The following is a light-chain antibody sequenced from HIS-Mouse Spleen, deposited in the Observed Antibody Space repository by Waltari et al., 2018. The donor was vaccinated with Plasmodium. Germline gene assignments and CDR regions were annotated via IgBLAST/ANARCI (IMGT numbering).Light chain of an antibody. V-gene: IGKV1-8*01. Sequence: AIRMTQFPSSFSAFTGNRIPLTCRASQGISSYLAWYQQKPGKAPKLLIYAASNLQSGVPSRFSGSGSGTDFTLTISCLQSEDFATYYCQQYYSYPYTFGQGTKLEIK. CDR1: QGISSY. CDR2: AAS. CDR3: QQYYSYPYT. J-gene: IGKJ2*01.